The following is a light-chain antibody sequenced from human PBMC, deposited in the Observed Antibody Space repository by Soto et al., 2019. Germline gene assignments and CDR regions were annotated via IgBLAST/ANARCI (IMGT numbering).Light chain of an antibody. CDR1: QSISSN. J-gene: IGKJ4*01. CDR3: QQYNNWPLT. CDR2: GAS. V-gene: IGKV3-15*01. Sequence: EIVMTQSRATLSVSPGERATLSCRASQSISSNLAWYQQTPGQAPRLLIYGASTRATGFPARFSGSGSGTEFTLTISSLQSEDFAVYYCQQYNNWPLTFGGGTKVDIK.